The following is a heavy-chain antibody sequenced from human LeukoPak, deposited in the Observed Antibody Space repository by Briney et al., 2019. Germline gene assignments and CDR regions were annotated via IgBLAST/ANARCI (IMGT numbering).Heavy chain of an antibody. CDR3: ARDQEGFDY. V-gene: IGHV1-46*01. CDR2: IYPRDGST. J-gene: IGHJ4*02. Sequence: ASMKVSCKASGYTFTSNYIHWVRQAPGQGLEWMGMIYPRDGSTSYAQKFQGRVTVTRDTSTSTVHMELSGLRSEDTAVCYCARDQEGFDYWGQGTLVTVSS. CDR1: GYTFTSNY.